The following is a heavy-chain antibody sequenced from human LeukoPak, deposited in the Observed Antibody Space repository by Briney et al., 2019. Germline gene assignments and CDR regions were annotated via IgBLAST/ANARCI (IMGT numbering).Heavy chain of an antibody. CDR1: GYSFTNYW. Sequence: AGESLKISCKGSGYSFTNYWIGWVRQVPGKGLEWMGIIYPGDSDTRYSPSFQGQVTISADKSINTAYLQWSSLKASDTAIYYCARRGEAMDPFDYWGQGTLVTVSS. CDR3: ARRGEAMDPFDY. CDR2: IYPGDSDT. V-gene: IGHV5-51*01. D-gene: IGHD5-18*01. J-gene: IGHJ4*02.